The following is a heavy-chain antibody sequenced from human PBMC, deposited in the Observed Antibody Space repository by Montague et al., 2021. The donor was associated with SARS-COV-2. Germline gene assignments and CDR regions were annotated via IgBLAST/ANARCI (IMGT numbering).Heavy chain of an antibody. J-gene: IGHJ4*02. Sequence: SETLSLTCTVSGGSISSSSYYWGWMRPPQGQGLEWLGSIYYSGSTYYNPSLKSRVTISVDTSKNQFSLKLSSVTAADTAVYYCARSPRHYDFWSGYLPGHFDYWGQGTLVTVSS. CDR2: IYYSGST. CDR1: GGSISSSSYY. V-gene: IGHV4-39*01. D-gene: IGHD3-3*01. CDR3: ARSPRHYDFWSGYLPGHFDY.